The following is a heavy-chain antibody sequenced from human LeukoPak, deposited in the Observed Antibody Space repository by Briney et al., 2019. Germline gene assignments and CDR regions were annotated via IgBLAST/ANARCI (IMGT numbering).Heavy chain of an antibody. CDR3: ASGYYDSSGYYSLFDY. Sequence: SETLSLTCTVSGGSINSSSYYWGWIRQPPGKGLEWIGSIYYSGGTYYNPSLKSRVTISVDTSKNQFSLKLSSVTAADTAVYYCASGYYDSSGYYSLFDYWGQGTLVTVSS. CDR2: IYYSGGT. J-gene: IGHJ4*02. V-gene: IGHV4-39*01. D-gene: IGHD3-22*01. CDR1: GGSINSSSYY.